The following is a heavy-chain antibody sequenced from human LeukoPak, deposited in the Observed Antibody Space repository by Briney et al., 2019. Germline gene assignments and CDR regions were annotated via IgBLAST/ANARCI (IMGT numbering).Heavy chain of an antibody. J-gene: IGHJ4*02. Sequence: GGSLRLSCAASGFTFGSYAMYWVRQAPGKGLKWVPGIFGSGGSAHYADSVKGRFTISRDNSKNTVYLQMDSLRAEDTATYYCAKATTGYSSGRYPAWPIDYWGQGTLDTVSS. CDR3: AKATTGYSSGRYPAWPIDY. CDR2: IFGSGGSA. CDR1: GFTFGSYA. V-gene: IGHV3-23*01. D-gene: IGHD2-15*01.